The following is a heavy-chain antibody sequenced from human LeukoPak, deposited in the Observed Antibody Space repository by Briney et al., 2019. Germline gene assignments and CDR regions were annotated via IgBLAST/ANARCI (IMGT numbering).Heavy chain of an antibody. CDR1: GGSLSSGDYY. CDR3: ARVFYGSGSYYRRYYYYGMDV. Sequence: SETLSLTCTVSGGSLSSGDYYWSWIRQPPGKGLEWIGYIYYSGSTYYNPSLKSRLTISVDTSKNQFSLKLSSVTAADTAVYYCARVFYGSGSYYRRYYYYGMDVWGQGTTVTVSS. V-gene: IGHV4-30-4*01. J-gene: IGHJ6*02. D-gene: IGHD3-10*01. CDR2: IYYSGST.